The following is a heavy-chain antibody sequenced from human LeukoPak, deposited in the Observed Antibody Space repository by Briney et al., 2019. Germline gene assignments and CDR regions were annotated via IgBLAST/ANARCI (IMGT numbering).Heavy chain of an antibody. CDR3: ARGRRHRAGLKTTVVTQGYYYYMDV. J-gene: IGHJ6*03. CDR2: IYYSGST. CDR1: GGSISSSSYY. Sequence: SETLSLTCTVSGGSISSSSYYWSWIRQPPGKGLEWIGYIYYSGSTNYNPSLKSRVTISVDTSKNQFSLKLSSVTAADTAVYYCARGRRHRAGLKTTVVTQGYYYYMDVWGKGTTVTVSS. V-gene: IGHV4-61*05. D-gene: IGHD4-23*01.